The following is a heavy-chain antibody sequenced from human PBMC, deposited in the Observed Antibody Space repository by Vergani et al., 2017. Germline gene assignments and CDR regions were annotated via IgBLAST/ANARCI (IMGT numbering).Heavy chain of an antibody. J-gene: IGHJ5*02. CDR1: GGSFSGYY. D-gene: IGHD3-10*01. CDR3: VRTVALWFGETKDGGWFGP. CDR2: INHSGST. Sequence: QVQLQQWGAGLLKPSETLSLTCAVYGGSFSGYYWSWIRQPPGKGLEWIGEINHSGSTNYNPSLKSRVTLSVDTSMNQVSLKLNSVTAADTAVYYCVRTVALWFGETKDGGWFGPWGQGTLVTVTS. V-gene: IGHV4-34*01.